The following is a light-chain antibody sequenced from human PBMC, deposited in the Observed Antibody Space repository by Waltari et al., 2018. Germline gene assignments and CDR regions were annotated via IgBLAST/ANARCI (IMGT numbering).Light chain of an antibody. CDR1: QSVGSNC. Sequence: IVLTQSPGTLSLSPGEEATLSCRASQSVGSNCLAWYQQKPGQAPSLVIYRASSRADGIPGRFSGSGSGTDFTLTISRLEPEDFAVYYCQQCASSPMYTFGQGTKLEV. J-gene: IGKJ2*01. CDR2: RAS. CDR3: QQCASSPMYT. V-gene: IGKV3-20*01.